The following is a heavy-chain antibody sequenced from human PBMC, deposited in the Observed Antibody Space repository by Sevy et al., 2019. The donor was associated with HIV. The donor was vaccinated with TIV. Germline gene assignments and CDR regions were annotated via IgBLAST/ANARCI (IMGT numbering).Heavy chain of an antibody. V-gene: IGHV4-4*07. CDR2: IYTSGST. Sequence: SETLSLTCTVSGGSISSYYWSWIRQPAGKGLEWIGRIYTSGSTNYNPSLKSRVTMSVDTSKNQFSLKLSSVTAADTAVYYFAREASRDFWSGYSPYFDYWGQGTLVTVSS. J-gene: IGHJ4*02. D-gene: IGHD3-3*01. CDR1: GGSISSYY. CDR3: AREASRDFWSGYSPYFDY.